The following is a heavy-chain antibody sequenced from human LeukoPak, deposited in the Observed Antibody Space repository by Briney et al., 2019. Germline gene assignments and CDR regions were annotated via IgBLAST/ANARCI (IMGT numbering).Heavy chain of an antibody. CDR1: VFTFSSYS. CDR2: IKQDGSEK. J-gene: IGHJ4*02. V-gene: IGHV3-7*03. Sequence: GGSLRLSCAASVFTFSSYSMNWVRQAPGKGLEWVANIKQDGSEKYYVDSVKGRFTISRDNAKNSLYLQMNSLRAEDTAVYYCARGEGYLVSDYFDYWGQGTPVTVSS. D-gene: IGHD5-12*01. CDR3: ARGEGYLVSDYFDY.